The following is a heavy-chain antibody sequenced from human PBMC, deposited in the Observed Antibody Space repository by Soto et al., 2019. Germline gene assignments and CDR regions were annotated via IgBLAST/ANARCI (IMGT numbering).Heavy chain of an antibody. Sequence: GGSLRLSCAASGFTFRSYVMNWVRQAPGKGLEWVSTISDNGVTTYYADSVKGRFTISRDNSKDTLYLQMNSLRAEDTAVYFCARDSTRYCSGGSCYSYYFDYWGQGTLVTVSS. V-gene: IGHV3-23*01. D-gene: IGHD2-15*01. J-gene: IGHJ4*02. CDR2: ISDNGVTT. CDR3: ARDSTRYCSGGSCYSYYFDY. CDR1: GFTFRSYV.